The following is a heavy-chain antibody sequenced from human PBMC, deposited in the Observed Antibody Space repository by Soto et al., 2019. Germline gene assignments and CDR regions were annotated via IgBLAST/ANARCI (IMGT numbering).Heavy chain of an antibody. CDR1: GLNFGLSY. Sequence: GGSLRLSCAASGLNFGLSYMSWVRQAPGKGLEWVSYIGSTGSTIYYVDSVKGRFTISRDNSKNSLYLQMNSLRVENTALYYCARGRSVWRGAYYYYGMDVWGQETTVTVSS. CDR2: IGSTGSTI. CDR3: ARGRSVWRGAYYYYGMDV. D-gene: IGHD3-3*01. V-gene: IGHV3-11*01. J-gene: IGHJ6*02.